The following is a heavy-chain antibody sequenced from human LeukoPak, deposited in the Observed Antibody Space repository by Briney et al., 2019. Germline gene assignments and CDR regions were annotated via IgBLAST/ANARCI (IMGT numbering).Heavy chain of an antibody. CDR3: ARQLGYCTNGVCFVDL. CDR1: GGSIDSGSSSYF. Sequence: SETLSLTCTVSGGSIDSGSSSYFWGWIPQPPGKGLEWIGSIYYSGDSYYNPSLRSRVTMSVDTSKKQLSLRLNSVNAADTAVYYCARQLGYCTNGVCFVDLWGQGTLVIVSS. D-gene: IGHD2-8*01. J-gene: IGHJ5*02. CDR2: IYYSGDS. V-gene: IGHV4-39*01.